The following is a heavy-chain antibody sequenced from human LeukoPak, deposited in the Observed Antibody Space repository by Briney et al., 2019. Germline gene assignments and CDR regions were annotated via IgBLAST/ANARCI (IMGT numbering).Heavy chain of an antibody. J-gene: IGHJ6*03. CDR1: GFTFSSYA. CDR2: ISGSGGST. V-gene: IGHV3-23*01. CDR3: AKEGSYYYYYMDV. Sequence: QTGGSLRLSCAASGFTFSSYAMSWVRQAPGKGLEWVSAISGSGGSTYYADPVKGRFTISRDNSKNTLYLQMNSLRAEDTAVYYCAKEGSYYYYYMDVWGKGTTVTVSS.